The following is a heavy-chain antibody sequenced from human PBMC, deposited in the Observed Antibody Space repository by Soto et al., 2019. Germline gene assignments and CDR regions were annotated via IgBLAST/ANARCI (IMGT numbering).Heavy chain of an antibody. J-gene: IGHJ4*02. Sequence: SETLSLTCIVSGGSIDSYYWSWIRQPPGKGLEWIGYIDYSGSTNYNPSLKSRVTISVDTSKNQFSLNLNSVTAADTAVYYCESDSRLGFPDYWGQLTLVPVSS. V-gene: IGHV4-59*01. D-gene: IGHD3-16*01. CDR2: IDYSGST. CDR3: ESDSRLGFPDY. CDR1: GGSIDSYY.